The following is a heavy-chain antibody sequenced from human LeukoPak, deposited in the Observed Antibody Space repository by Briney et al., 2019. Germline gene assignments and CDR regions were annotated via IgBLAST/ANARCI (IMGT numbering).Heavy chain of an antibody. J-gene: IGHJ4*02. V-gene: IGHV4-59*01. Sequence: SETLSLTCTVSGGSLSRYYWSWLRQPPGKGLEWLGYIYSSGSTNYHPSLKSRVTISVDTSKNQFSLKLSSVTAADTAVYYCARDRSGGSWYDYFDYWGQGTLVTVSS. CDR3: ARDRSGGSWYDYFDY. CDR2: IYSSGST. D-gene: IGHD6-13*01. CDR1: GGSLSRYY.